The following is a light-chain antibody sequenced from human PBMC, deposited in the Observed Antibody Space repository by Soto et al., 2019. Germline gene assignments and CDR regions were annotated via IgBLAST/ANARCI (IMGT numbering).Light chain of an antibody. CDR1: QSVRSDY. V-gene: IGKV3D-20*02. Sequence: EIVFTQSPATLSLSPSDRATLSCRASQSVRSDYFAWYQQKPGQAPRVIIFGVSTRATAIPDRFSGSGSGTDFTLTISSLEPEDFAVYYCQQRSNGPPITFGQGTRLEIK. CDR2: GVS. CDR3: QQRSNGPPIT. J-gene: IGKJ5*01.